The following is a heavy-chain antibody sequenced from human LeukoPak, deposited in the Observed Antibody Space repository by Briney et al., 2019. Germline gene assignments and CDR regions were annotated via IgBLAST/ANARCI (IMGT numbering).Heavy chain of an antibody. Sequence: GGSVRLSCAASGFTFSSYAMHWVRQAPGKGLEWVAVISYDGSNKYYADSVKGRFTISRDNSKNTLYLQMNSLRSEDTAVYYCAAGLTRWVYYYYGMDVWGKGTTVTVSS. CDR2: ISYDGSNK. CDR1: GFTFSSYA. D-gene: IGHD5-24*01. V-gene: IGHV3-30-3*01. CDR3: AAGLTRWVYYYYGMDV. J-gene: IGHJ6*04.